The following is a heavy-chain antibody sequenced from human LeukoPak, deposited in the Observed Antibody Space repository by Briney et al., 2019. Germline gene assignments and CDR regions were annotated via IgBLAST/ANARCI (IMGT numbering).Heavy chain of an antibody. V-gene: IGHV1-8*01. D-gene: IGHD2-2*01. Sequence: ASVKVSCKASGYTFTSYDINWVRQATGQGLEWMGWMNPNSGNTGYAQKFQGRVTMTRNTSISTAYMELSSLRSEDTAVYYCARYIPAATEYYYYGMDVWGQGTTVTVSS. J-gene: IGHJ6*02. CDR1: GYTFTSYD. CDR2: MNPNSGNT. CDR3: ARYIPAATEYYYYGMDV.